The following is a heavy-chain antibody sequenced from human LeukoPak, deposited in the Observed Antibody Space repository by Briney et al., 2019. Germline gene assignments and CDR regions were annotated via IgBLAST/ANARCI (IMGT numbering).Heavy chain of an antibody. Sequence: SETLSLTCTVSGGSISSYYWSWLRQPPGKGLEWIGYIYYSGSTNYNPSLTSRVTISVDTSKNQFSLKLGSVTAADTAVYYCARVRGSRGAFDIWGQGTMVTVSS. D-gene: IGHD6-19*01. V-gene: IGHV4-59*01. J-gene: IGHJ3*02. CDR3: ARVRGSRGAFDI. CDR2: IYYSGST. CDR1: GGSISSYY.